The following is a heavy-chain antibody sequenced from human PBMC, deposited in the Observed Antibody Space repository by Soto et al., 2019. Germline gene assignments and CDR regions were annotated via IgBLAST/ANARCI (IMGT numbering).Heavy chain of an antibody. V-gene: IGHV1-18*01. D-gene: IGHD3-10*01. CDR1: GYTFMSYG. CDR2: TVAGSGNR. Sequence: QVQLMQSGAEVTKPGASVTLSCKTSGYTFMSYGLSWVRQAPGQGLEWMGWTVAGSGNRIYAQKFQDRINMNIETSTNTGYMELRSLRSDDSALYFCARVAGYGSGRRHFDNWGQGTLVTVSS. CDR3: ARVAGYGSGRRHFDN. J-gene: IGHJ4*02.